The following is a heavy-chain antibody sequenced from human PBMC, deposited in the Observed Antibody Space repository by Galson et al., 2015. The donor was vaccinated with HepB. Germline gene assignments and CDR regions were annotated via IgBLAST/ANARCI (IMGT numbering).Heavy chain of an antibody. CDR2: IYPGDSDT. D-gene: IGHD6-6*01. J-gene: IGHJ6*02. CDR1: GYSFTSYW. CDR3: ARAFEYSSHPRADGMDV. Sequence: QSGAEVKKPGESLKISCKGSGYSFTSYWIGWVRQMPGKGLEWMGIIYPGDSDTRYSPSFQGQVTISADKSISTAYLQWSSLKASDTAMYYCARAFEYSSHPRADGMDVWGQGTTVTVSS. V-gene: IGHV5-51*01.